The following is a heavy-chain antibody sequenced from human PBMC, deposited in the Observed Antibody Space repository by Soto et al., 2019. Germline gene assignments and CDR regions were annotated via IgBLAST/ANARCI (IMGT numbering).Heavy chain of an antibody. J-gene: IGHJ6*02. Sequence: LRLSCAASGFTFSSYAMHWVRQAPGKGLEWVAVISYDGSNTYYADSVKGRFTISRDNSKNTLYLQMNSLRAEDTAVYYCARGDCSSTSCYFAFPRAFYGMDVWGQGTTVTVSS. D-gene: IGHD2-2*01. V-gene: IGHV3-30-3*01. CDR3: ARGDCSSTSCYFAFPRAFYGMDV. CDR2: ISYDGSNT. CDR1: GFTFSSYA.